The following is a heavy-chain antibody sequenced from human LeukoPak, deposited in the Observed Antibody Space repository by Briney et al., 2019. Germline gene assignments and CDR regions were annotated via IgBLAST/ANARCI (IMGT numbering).Heavy chain of an antibody. CDR2: IYHSENT. J-gene: IGHJ4*02. CDR1: GYSISSGYY. CDR3: ARPPSGIAAAGNFGY. Sequence: SETLSLTCTVPGYSISSGYYWGWIRQPPGKGLEWIGSIYHSENTYYNPSLKSRVTISVDTSKNQFSLKLSSVTAADTAVYYCARPPSGIAAAGNFGYWGQGTLVTVSS. D-gene: IGHD6-13*01. V-gene: IGHV4-38-2*02.